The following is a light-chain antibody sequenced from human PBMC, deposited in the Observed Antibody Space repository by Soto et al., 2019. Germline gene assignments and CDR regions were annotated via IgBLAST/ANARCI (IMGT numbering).Light chain of an antibody. CDR3: QQYDNLPPTWT. CDR1: QDIATY. J-gene: IGKJ1*01. CDR2: DAS. V-gene: IGKV1-33*01. Sequence: DIHITQSPSSLSASVGNRVTITRQASQDIATYLNWYQQKPGKAPNLLIYDASNLETGVPSRFSGGGSGTHFTFTISNLQPEDIATYYCQQYDNLPPTWTFGQGTKVDIK.